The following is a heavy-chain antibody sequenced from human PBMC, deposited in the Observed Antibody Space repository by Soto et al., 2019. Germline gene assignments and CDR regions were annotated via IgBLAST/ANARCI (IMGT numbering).Heavy chain of an antibody. J-gene: IGHJ4*02. D-gene: IGHD3-22*01. Sequence: GASVKVSCKASGYTFTSYGISWVRQAPGQGLEWMGWISAYNGNTNYAQKLQGRVTMTTDTSTSTAYMELRSLRSDDTAVYYCARGPYYYDSSGYYYITFDYWGQGTLVTVSS. V-gene: IGHV1-18*01. CDR3: ARGPYYYDSSGYYYITFDY. CDR1: GYTFTSYG. CDR2: ISAYNGNT.